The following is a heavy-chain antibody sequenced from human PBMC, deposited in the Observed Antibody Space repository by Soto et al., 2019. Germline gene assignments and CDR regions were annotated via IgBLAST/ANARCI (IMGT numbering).Heavy chain of an antibody. CDR1: GFTFSSYW. D-gene: IGHD5-18*01. J-gene: IGHJ6*02. CDR3: ARVLYSYGPGGMDV. Sequence: EVQLVESGGGLVQPGGSLRLSCAASGFTFSSYWMSWVRQAPGKGLEWVANIKQDGSEKYYVDSVKGRFTISRDNAKNSLYLQMNSLRAEDTAVYYCARVLYSYGPGGMDVWGQGTTVTVSS. V-gene: IGHV3-7*04. CDR2: IKQDGSEK.